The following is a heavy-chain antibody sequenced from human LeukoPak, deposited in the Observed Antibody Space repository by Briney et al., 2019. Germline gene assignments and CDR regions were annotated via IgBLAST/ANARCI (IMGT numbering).Heavy chain of an antibody. V-gene: IGHV1-69*04. Sequence: GASVKVSCKASVGTFSSYAISWVRQAPGQGLEWMGRIIHILGIANYAQKFQGRVTITADKSTSTAYMELSSLRSEDTAVYCCARDGSIGVSGYGKILTSGPFDYWGQGTLVTVSS. CDR2: IIHILGIA. CDR1: VGTFSSYA. J-gene: IGHJ4*02. D-gene: IGHD6-25*01. CDR3: ARDGSIGVSGYGKILTSGPFDY.